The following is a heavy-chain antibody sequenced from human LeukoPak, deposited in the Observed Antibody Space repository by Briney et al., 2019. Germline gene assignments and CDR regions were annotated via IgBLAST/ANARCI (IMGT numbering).Heavy chain of an antibody. Sequence: SETLSLTCTVSGGSISSYYWSWIRQPPGRGLEWIGEINHSGSTYYNPSLKSRVTVSVDTSKNQFSLNLSSVTAADTAVYYCARRRAFDIWGQGTMVTVSS. CDR1: GGSISSYY. V-gene: IGHV4-34*01. CDR3: ARRRAFDI. CDR2: INHSGST. J-gene: IGHJ3*02.